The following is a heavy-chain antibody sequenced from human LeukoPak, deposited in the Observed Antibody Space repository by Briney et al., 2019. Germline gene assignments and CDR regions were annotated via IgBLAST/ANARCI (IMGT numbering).Heavy chain of an antibody. Sequence: PGGSLRLSCAASGFPFSNYAMHWVRQAPGKGLEWVAIISSNGSNKDFADSLKDRFTISRDNSMDTLYLQMNSLRADDTAVYYCVSSLLRGVVVPSYFDLWGRGTLVTVSS. CDR3: VSSLLRGVVVPSYFDL. CDR2: ISSNGSNK. CDR1: GFPFSNYA. J-gene: IGHJ2*01. V-gene: IGHV3-30-3*01. D-gene: IGHD3-10*01.